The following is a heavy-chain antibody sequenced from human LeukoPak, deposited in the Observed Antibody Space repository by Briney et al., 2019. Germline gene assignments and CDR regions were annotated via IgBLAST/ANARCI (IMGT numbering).Heavy chain of an antibody. CDR3: ARDAHYDSSGYQLDY. Sequence: GGSLRFSCAASGFMFSSNWMSWVRLAPGKGLEWVSSISSSSSYIYYADSVKGRFTISRDNAKNSLYLQMNSLRAEDTAVYYCARDAHYDSSGYQLDYWGQGTLVTVSS. D-gene: IGHD3-22*01. CDR1: GFMFSSNW. CDR2: ISSSSSYI. J-gene: IGHJ4*02. V-gene: IGHV3-21*01.